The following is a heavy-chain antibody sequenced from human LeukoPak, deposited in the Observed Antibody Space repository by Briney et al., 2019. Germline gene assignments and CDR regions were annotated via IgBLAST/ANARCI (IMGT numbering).Heavy chain of an antibody. CDR3: ARVTARVVDP. CDR2: IYTDGSTK. Sequence: GGSLRLSCAASGFIFSNSGMHWVRQAPGKGLEWMTVIYTDGSTKYYADSVKGRFTISRDNSQNTLYLQMNSLRAEDTAVYYCARVTARVVDPWGQGTLVTVSS. D-gene: IGHD2-15*01. CDR1: GFIFSNSG. V-gene: IGHV3-33*01. J-gene: IGHJ5*02.